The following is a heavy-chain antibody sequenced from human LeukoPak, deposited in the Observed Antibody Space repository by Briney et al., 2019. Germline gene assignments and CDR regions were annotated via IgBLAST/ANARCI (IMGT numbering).Heavy chain of an antibody. CDR1: GFTFSSYW. J-gene: IGHJ4*02. CDR3: ARDPGAEGYFDY. CDR2: IKRDGSEK. V-gene: IGHV3-7*01. Sequence: GGSLSLSCAASGFTFSSYWMNWVRQAPGKGLEWVANIKRDGSEKYYVDSVKGRFTISRDNAKNSLYLQMNSLRAEDTAVYYCARDPGAEGYFDYWGQGTLVTVSS.